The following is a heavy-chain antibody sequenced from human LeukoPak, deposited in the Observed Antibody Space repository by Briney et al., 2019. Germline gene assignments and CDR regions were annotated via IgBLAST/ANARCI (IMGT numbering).Heavy chain of an antibody. V-gene: IGHV3-7*01. CDR2: IKEDGSEK. CDR3: ARALGSGWVYFL. CDR1: GFTFTKYW. J-gene: IGHJ4*02. D-gene: IGHD3-10*01. Sequence: GGSLRLSCVASGFTFTKYWMSWVRQAPGKGLEWVANIKEDGSEKQYIDSVKGRFTISRDNAKNTLYLQMNSLRVEDTAVYYCARALGSGWVYFLGGQGTLVTVSS.